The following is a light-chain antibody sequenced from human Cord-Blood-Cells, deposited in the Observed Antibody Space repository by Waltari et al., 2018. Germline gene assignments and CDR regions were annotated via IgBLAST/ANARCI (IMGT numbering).Light chain of an antibody. V-gene: IGLV2-14*01. CDR3: SSYTSSSTWV. CDR1: SSDVGGYNY. CDR2: DVS. J-gene: IGLJ3*02. Sequence: QSALTQPASVSGSPGQSITISCTGTSSDVGGYNYVSWYQQHPGKAPKLMIYDVSKRPSGVSTRLSGSTSGNTTSLTTSGLQDEDEADYYCSSYTSSSTWVFGGGTKLTVL.